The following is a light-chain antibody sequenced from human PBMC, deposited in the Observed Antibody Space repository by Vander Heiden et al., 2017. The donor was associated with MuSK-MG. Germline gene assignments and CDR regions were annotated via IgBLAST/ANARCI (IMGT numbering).Light chain of an antibody. V-gene: IGLV3-25*03. CDR1: ALPKQY. J-gene: IGLJ3*02. Sequence: SCELTQPPSVSVSPGQTARITCSGDALPKQYAYWYQQKPGQAPVLVIYKDNERPSGIPERFSASSSGTTVTLTISGVQAEDEADYYCQSADSSGTYGVFGGGTKLTVL. CDR2: KDN. CDR3: QSADSSGTYGV.